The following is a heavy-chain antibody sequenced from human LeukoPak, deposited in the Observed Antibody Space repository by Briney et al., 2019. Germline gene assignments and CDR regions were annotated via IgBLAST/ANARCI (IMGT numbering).Heavy chain of an antibody. Sequence: GGSLRLSCATYGFIFSSYGMHWVRQAPGKGLEWVAFIRYDGSNKYYADSVKGRFTISRDNSKNTLYLQMNSLRAEDTAVYYCARDPAQYYYDSSGYYYYYYYMDVWGKGTTVTVSS. CDR1: GFIFSSYG. D-gene: IGHD3-22*01. CDR2: IRYDGSNK. CDR3: ARDPAQYYYDSSGYYYYYYYMDV. V-gene: IGHV3-30*02. J-gene: IGHJ6*03.